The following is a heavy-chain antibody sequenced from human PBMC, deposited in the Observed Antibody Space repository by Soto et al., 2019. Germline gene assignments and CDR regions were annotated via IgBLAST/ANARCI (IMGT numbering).Heavy chain of an antibody. CDR1: GYTFTSYY. CDR2: INPSGGST. Sequence: ASVKVSCKASGYTFTSYYMHWVRQAPGQGLEWMGIINPSGGSTSYAQKFQGRVTMTRDTSTSTVYMELSSLRSEDTAVYYCAAAGSVWVESYYYYYMDVWGKGTTVTVSS. V-gene: IGHV1-46*03. CDR3: AAAGSVWVESYYYYYMDV. J-gene: IGHJ6*03. D-gene: IGHD2-8*01.